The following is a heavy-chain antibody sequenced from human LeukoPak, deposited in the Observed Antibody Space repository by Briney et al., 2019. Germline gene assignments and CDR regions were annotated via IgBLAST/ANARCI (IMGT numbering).Heavy chain of an antibody. CDR2: VWFGESSQ. J-gene: IGHJ4*02. V-gene: IGHV3-30*02. CDR1: GFSFSYSG. D-gene: IGHD1-26*01. Sequence: GGSLRLSCAASGFSFSYSGMHWVRQAPGKGLEWVAAVWFGESSQSYPDSVKGRFTISRDNSKNTVWLEMNSLRVEDTAVYYCAKGGRDTSKYYFDYWGQGTLVTVSS. CDR3: AKGGRDTSKYYFDY.